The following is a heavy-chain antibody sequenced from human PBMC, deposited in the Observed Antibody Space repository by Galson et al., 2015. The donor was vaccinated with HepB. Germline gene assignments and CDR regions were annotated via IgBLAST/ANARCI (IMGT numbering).Heavy chain of an antibody. J-gene: IGHJ6*02. CDR3: AKDYGSYYGMDV. CDR2: ISWDGGST. Sequence: SLRLSCAASGFTFDDYTMHWVRQAPGKGLEWVSLISWDGGSTYYADSVKGRFTISRDNSKNSLYLQMNSLRTEDTALYYCAKDYGSYYGMDVWGQGTTVTVSS. V-gene: IGHV3-43*01. CDR1: GFTFDDYT. D-gene: IGHD1-26*01.